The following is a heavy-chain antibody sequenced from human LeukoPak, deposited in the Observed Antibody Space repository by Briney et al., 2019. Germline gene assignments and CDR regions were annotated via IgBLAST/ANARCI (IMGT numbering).Heavy chain of an antibody. V-gene: IGHV1-24*01. J-gene: IGHJ4*02. D-gene: IGHD1-20*01. CDR1: GYTLTELS. Sequence: ASVKVSCKVSGYTLTELSIHWVRQAPGKGLEWMGGFDPEDGETIYAQKFQGRVTMTEDTSTDTAYTELSSLRSEDTAVYYCATQLTGTTFTDYWGQGTLVTVSS. CDR2: FDPEDGET. CDR3: ATQLTGTTFTDY.